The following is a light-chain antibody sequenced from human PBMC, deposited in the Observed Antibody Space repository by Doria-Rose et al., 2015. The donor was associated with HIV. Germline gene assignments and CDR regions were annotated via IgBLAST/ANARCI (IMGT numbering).Light chain of an antibody. CDR1: QSFSSTY. J-gene: IGKJ1*01. V-gene: IGKV3-20*01. Sequence: EIVLTQSPGTQSLSPGERATLSCRASQSFSSTYLAWYQQKPGQAPRLLIYGASSRATGIPDRFSASGSGTDFTLTINRLEPEDFALYYCHQYGTSWTFGQGTKVEI. CDR3: HQYGTSWT. CDR2: GAS.